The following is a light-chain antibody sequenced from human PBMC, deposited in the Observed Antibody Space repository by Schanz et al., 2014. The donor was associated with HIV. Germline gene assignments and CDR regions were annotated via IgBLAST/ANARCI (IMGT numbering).Light chain of an antibody. J-gene: IGLJ2*01. V-gene: IGLV2-14*03. CDR3: SSYTTSSTLV. CDR1: SSDFSRSDY. CDR2: DVF. Sequence: QSALTQPASVSGSPGQSVTISCTSTSSDFSRSDYVCWYQHHPGKAPKLLVYDVFVRPSGVSNRFSGSKSAYTASLTISGLQPEDEADYYCSSYTTSSTLVFGGGTKLTVL.